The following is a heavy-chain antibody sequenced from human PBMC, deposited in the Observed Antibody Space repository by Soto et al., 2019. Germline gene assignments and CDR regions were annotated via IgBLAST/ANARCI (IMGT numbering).Heavy chain of an antibody. Sequence: ASVKVSCKASGYTFTSYGISWVRQAPGQGLERMGWISAYNGNTNYAQKLQGRVTMTTDTSTSTAYMELRSLRSDDTAVYYCARDKPFVYFFGFGSYYYPNYYYYGMDVWGQGTTVTVSS. CDR1: GYTFTSYG. D-gene: IGHD3-10*01. CDR2: ISAYNGNT. J-gene: IGHJ6*02. V-gene: IGHV1-18*01. CDR3: ARDKPFVYFFGFGSYYYPNYYYYGMDV.